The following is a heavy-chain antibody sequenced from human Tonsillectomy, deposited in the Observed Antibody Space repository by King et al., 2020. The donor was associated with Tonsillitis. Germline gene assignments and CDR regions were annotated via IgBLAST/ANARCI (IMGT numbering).Heavy chain of an antibody. Sequence: QLVQSGGGLVQPGGSLRLSCAASGFTFSSYWMSWVRQAPGKGLEGVANIKQDGSEKYYVDSVKGRFTISRDNAKNSLYLQMNSLRAEDTAVFYWARGGPDCSGCNCYSWIFDYWGQGTLVTVSS. D-gene: IGHD2-15*01. CDR3: ARGGPDCSGCNCYSWIFDY. V-gene: IGHV3-7*03. CDR2: IKQDGSEK. CDR1: GFTFSSYW. J-gene: IGHJ4*02.